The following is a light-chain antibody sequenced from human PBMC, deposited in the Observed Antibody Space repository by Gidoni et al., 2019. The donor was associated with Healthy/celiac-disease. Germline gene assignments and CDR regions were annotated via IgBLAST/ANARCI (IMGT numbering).Light chain of an antibody. Sequence: IVLTPSPVTLSLSPGERATLSCRASQSVSSSYLAWYQQKPGQAPRLLLYGASSRATSIPDRFSGIGSGTDFTLAICSLEPEDFAVYYCQQYGSSVTFGPGTKVDIK. CDR1: QSVSSSY. V-gene: IGKV3-20*01. CDR3: QQYGSSVT. CDR2: GAS. J-gene: IGKJ3*01.